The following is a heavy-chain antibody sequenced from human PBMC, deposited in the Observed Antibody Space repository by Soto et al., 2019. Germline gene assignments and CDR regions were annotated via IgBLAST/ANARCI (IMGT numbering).Heavy chain of an antibody. V-gene: IGHV1-18*01. CDR1: GYTFTSYG. CDR3: ARGGVAGTFYYYGMDV. CDR2: ISAYNGNT. D-gene: IGHD6-19*01. Sequence: ASVKVSCKASGYTFTSYGISWVRQAPGRGLEWMGWISAYNGNTNYAQKLQGRVTMTTDTSTSTAYMELRSLRSDDTAVYYCARGGVAGTFYYYGMDVWGQGTTVTVSS. J-gene: IGHJ6*02.